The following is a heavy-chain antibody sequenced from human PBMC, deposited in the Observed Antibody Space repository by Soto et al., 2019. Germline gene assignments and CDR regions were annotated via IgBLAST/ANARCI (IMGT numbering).Heavy chain of an antibody. CDR2: IYSSGST. D-gene: IGHD6-6*01. CDR3: ARGPSGVEYLEYFLH. V-gene: IGHV4-59*01. CDR1: GGSISSYY. Sequence: PSETLSLTCTVSGGSISSYYWSWIRQPPGKGLEWIGYIYSSGSTNYNPSLKSRLTISVDTSKNQFSLKLSSVTAADTAVYYCARGPSGVEYLEYFLHWGQGTLVTVSS. J-gene: IGHJ1*01.